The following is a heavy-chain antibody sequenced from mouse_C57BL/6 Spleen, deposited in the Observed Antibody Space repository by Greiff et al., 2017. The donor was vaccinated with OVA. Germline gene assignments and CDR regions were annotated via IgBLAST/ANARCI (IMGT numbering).Heavy chain of an antibody. V-gene: IGHV1-15*01. CDR3: RGSYYYAMDY. CDR2: IDPETGGT. Sequence: VQLQQSGAELVRPGASVTLSCKASGYTFTDYEMHWVKQTPVHGLEWIGAIDPETGGTAYNQKFKGKAILTADKSSSTAYMELRSLTSEDSAVYYCRGSYYYAMDYWGQGTSVTVSS. CDR1: GYTFTDYE. D-gene: IGHD1-1*02. J-gene: IGHJ4*01.